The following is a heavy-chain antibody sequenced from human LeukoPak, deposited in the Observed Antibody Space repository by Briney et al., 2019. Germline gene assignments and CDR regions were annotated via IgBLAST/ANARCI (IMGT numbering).Heavy chain of an antibody. Sequence: PGGSLRLSCAASGFTFDDYAMHWVRQAPGKGLEWVSGISWNSGRIGYADSVKGRFTISRDNAKNSLYLQMNSLRPEDTAFYYCTKAYGSGSYTSPFDYWGQGTLVTVSS. V-gene: IGHV3-9*01. D-gene: IGHD3-10*01. CDR1: GFTFDDYA. CDR2: ISWNSGRI. CDR3: TKAYGSGSYTSPFDY. J-gene: IGHJ4*02.